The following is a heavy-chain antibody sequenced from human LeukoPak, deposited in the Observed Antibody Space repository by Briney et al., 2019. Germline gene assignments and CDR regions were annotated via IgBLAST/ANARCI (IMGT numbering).Heavy chain of an antibody. J-gene: IGHJ4*02. CDR1: GGCISSSNHY. D-gene: IGHD6-13*01. Sequence: SETLSLTCTVSGGCISSSNHYWGWIRQPSGKGLEWIGSMSYSGSTFYNPSLKSRVTISVDTSKNQFSLKLSSVTAADTAVYYCAGVGYSSSWSQTDYWGQGTLVTVSS. CDR3: AGVGYSSSWSQTDY. V-gene: IGHV4-39*07. CDR2: MSYSGST.